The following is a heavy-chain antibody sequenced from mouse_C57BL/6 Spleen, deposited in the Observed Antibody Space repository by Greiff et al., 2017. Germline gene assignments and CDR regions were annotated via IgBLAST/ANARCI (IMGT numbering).Heavy chain of an antibody. V-gene: IGHV1-26*01. J-gene: IGHJ2*01. CDR2: INPNNGGT. Sequence: EVQLQQSGPELVKPGASVKISCKASGYTFTDYYMNWVKQSHGKSLEWIGDINPNNGGTSYNQKFKGKATLTADKSSSTAYMELRSLTSEDSAVYYCASLLWPIRGYYFDYWGQGTTLTVSS. CDR3: ASLLWPIRGYYFDY. D-gene: IGHD2-10*01. CDR1: GYTFTDYY.